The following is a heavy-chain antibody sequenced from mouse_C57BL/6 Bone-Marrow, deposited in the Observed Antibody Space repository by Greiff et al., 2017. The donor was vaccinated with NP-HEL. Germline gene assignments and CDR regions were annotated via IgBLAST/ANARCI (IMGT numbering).Heavy chain of an antibody. CDR1: GFTFSSYA. CDR3: TRALSTMVTTPFAY. J-gene: IGHJ3*01. V-gene: IGHV5-9-1*02. D-gene: IGHD2-2*01. Sequence: EVQGVESGEGLVKPGGSLKLSCAASGFTFSSYAMSWVRQTPEKRLEWVAYISSGGDYIYYADPVKGRFTISRDNARNTLYLQMSSLKSEDTAMYYCTRALSTMVTTPFAYWGQGTLVTVSA. CDR2: ISSGGDYI.